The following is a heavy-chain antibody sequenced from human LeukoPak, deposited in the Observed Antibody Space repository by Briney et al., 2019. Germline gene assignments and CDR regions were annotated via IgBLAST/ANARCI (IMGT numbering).Heavy chain of an antibody. J-gene: IGHJ3*02. CDR2: INHSRTT. CDR3: AKSNGYGLIDI. Sequence: SETLSLTCAVYGGSFSGYYWSWIRQPPGKGLEWIGEINHSRTTNYNPSLKSRVTISVDTSKNQFSLKLSSVTAADTAVYYCAKSNGYGLIDIWGQGTMVTVSS. D-gene: IGHD3-10*01. V-gene: IGHV4-34*01. CDR1: GGSFSGYY.